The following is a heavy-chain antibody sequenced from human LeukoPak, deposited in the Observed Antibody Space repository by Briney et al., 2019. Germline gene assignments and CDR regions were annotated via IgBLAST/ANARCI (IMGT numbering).Heavy chain of an antibody. Sequence: SVKVPCKASGGTFSSYAISWVRQAPGQGLEWMGGIIPIFGTANYAQRFQGRVTITTDESTSTAYMELSSLRSEDTAVYYCVLEMATIQDYWGQGTLVTVSS. J-gene: IGHJ4*02. D-gene: IGHD5-24*01. CDR1: GGTFSSYA. V-gene: IGHV1-69*05. CDR3: VLEMATIQDY. CDR2: IIPIFGTA.